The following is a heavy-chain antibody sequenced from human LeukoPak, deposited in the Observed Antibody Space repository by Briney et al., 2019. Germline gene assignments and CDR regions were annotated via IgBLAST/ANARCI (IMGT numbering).Heavy chain of an antibody. V-gene: IGHV3-48*03. CDR1: GFTFSSYE. J-gene: IGHJ4*02. D-gene: IGHD4-23*01. CDR3: APLGGYGGNSGGNSGY. CDR2: ISSSGSTI. Sequence: GSLRLSCAASGFTFSSYEMNWVRQAPGKGLEWVSYISSSGSTIYYADSVKGRFTISRDNAKNSLYLQMNSLRAEDTAVYYCAPLGGYGGNSGGNSGYWGQGTLVTVSS.